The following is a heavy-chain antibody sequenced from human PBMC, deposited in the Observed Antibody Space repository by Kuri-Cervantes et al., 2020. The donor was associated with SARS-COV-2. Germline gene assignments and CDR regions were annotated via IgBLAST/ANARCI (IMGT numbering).Heavy chain of an antibody. J-gene: IGHJ4*02. Sequence: ETLSLTCAASGFTFSSYWMSWVRQAPGKGLEWVSYISSSGSTIYYADSVKGRFTISRDNAKNSLYLQMNSLRAEDTAVHYCARVLQFYDILTGYYLSYYFDYWGQGTLVTVSS. V-gene: IGHV3-48*04. CDR3: ARVLQFYDILTGYYLSYYFDY. CDR2: ISSSGSTI. CDR1: GFTFSSYW. D-gene: IGHD3-9*01.